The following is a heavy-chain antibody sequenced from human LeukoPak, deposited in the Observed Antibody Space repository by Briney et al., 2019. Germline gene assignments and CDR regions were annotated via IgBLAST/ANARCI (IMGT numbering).Heavy chain of an antibody. V-gene: IGHV3-23*01. CDR1: GFTFDDYG. CDR2: ISGSGGST. D-gene: IGHD6-13*01. Sequence: PGGSLRLSCAASGFTFDDYGMSWVRQAPGKGLEWVSAISGSGGSTYYADSVKGRFTISRDNSKNTLYLQMNSLRAEDTAVYYCAKGIRSSCYQYCYMDVWGKGTTVTVSS. J-gene: IGHJ6*03. CDR3: AKGIRSSCYQYCYMDV.